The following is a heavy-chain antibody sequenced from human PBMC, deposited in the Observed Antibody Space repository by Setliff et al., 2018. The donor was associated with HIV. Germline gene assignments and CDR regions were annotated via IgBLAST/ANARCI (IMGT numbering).Heavy chain of an antibody. CDR3: AREGRPYYDSGRNWFDP. CDR2: IIPIFGKT. CDR1: GGTLSNYG. V-gene: IGHV1-69*13. Sequence: SVKVSCKASGGTLSNYGISWVRQAPGQGLEWMGGIIPIFGKTNYAQNFQGRVTITADESTSTAYMELNTLRSEDTAIYYCAREGRPYYDSGRNWFDPWGQGTLVTVSS. J-gene: IGHJ5*02. D-gene: IGHD3-10*01.